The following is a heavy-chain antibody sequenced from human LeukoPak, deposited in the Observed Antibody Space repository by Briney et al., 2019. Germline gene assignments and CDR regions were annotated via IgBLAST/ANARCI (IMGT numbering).Heavy chain of an antibody. D-gene: IGHD3-3*01. V-gene: IGHV4-34*01. CDR3: ASRTSYYDFWSGYYLGSYFDY. J-gene: IGHJ4*02. CDR1: GGSFSGYY. Sequence: SETLSLTCAVYGGSFSGYYWSWIRQPPGKGLEWIGEINHSGSTNYNPSLKSRVTISVDTSKNQFSLKLSSVTAADTAVYYCASRTSYYDFWSGYYLGSYFDYWGQGTLVTVSS. CDR2: INHSGST.